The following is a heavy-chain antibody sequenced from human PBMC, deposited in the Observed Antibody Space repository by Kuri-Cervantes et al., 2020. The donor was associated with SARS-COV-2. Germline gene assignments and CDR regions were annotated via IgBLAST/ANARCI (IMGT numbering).Heavy chain of an antibody. CDR3: ARDVSSGSYYKDAFNV. Sequence: GGSLRLSCAASSLTLSNYAIHWVRQAPGKGLEWVAVIPYDGSTKFYADSVKGRFTISRDNSKNTLYLQMNSLRGDDTAVYYCARDVSSGSYYKDAFNVWGHGTTVTVSS. CDR2: IPYDGSTK. J-gene: IGHJ3*01. CDR1: SLTLSNYA. V-gene: IGHV3-30-3*01. D-gene: IGHD1-26*01.